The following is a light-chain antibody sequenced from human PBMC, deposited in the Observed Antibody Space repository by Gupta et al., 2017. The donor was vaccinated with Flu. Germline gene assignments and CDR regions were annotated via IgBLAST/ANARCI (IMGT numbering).Light chain of an antibody. Sequence: SYVLTQSPSVSVAPGQSAKITCEGDNIGRKTVHWYQQRPGQAPVLVVYDDSDRPSGIPERFSGSNSGNTATLTISRVEAGDEAAYFCQAWDIDSYYPLFGGGTKLTVL. CDR1: NIGRKT. CDR3: QAWDIDSYYPL. CDR2: DDS. V-gene: IGLV3-21*02. J-gene: IGLJ3*02.